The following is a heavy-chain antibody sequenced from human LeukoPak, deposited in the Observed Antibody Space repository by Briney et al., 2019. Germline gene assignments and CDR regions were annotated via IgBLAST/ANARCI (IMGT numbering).Heavy chain of an antibody. D-gene: IGHD5-12*01. CDR1: GYTFTSYY. V-gene: IGHV1-46*01. Sequence: ASVKVSCKASGYTFTSYYMHWVRQAPGQGLEWMGIINPSGGSTSYAQKFQGRVTMTRDTSISTAYMELSRLRSDDTAVYYCARVGPGATIPSYYFDYWGQGTLVTVSS. CDR3: ARVGPGATIPSYYFDY. CDR2: INPSGGST. J-gene: IGHJ4*02.